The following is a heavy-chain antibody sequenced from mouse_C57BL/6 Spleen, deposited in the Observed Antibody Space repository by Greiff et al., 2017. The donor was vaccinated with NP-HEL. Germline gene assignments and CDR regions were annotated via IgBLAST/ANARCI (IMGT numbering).Heavy chain of an antibody. CDR2: IDPSDSYT. CDR1: GYTFTSYW. D-gene: IGHD2-1*01. Sequence: QVQLQQPGAELVMPGASVKLSCKASGYTFTSYWMHWVKQRPGKGLEWIGEIDPSDSYTNYNQKFKGKSTLTVDKSSSTAYMQLSSLTSEDSAVYYCARGKDYGNYQGYFDYWGQGTTLTVSS. V-gene: IGHV1-69*01. J-gene: IGHJ2*01. CDR3: ARGKDYGNYQGYFDY.